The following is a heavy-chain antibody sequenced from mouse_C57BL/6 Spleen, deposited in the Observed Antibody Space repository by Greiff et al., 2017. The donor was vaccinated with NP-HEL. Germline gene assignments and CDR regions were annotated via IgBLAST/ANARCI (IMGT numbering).Heavy chain of an antibody. CDR2: ISYSGST. CDR3: ARGDDYEVYAMDY. D-gene: IGHD2-4*01. Sequence: EVQLQESGPGIVKPSQSLSLTCTVTGYSITSGYDWHWIRHFPGNKLEWMGYISYSGSTNYNPSLKSRISITHDTSKNHFFLKLNSVTTEDTATYYCARGDDYEVYAMDYWGQGTSVTVSS. J-gene: IGHJ4*01. CDR1: GYSITSGYD. V-gene: IGHV3-1*01.